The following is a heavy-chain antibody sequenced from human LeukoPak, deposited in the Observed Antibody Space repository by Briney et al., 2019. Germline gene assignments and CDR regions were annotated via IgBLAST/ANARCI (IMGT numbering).Heavy chain of an antibody. D-gene: IGHD3-16*01. CDR2: IYYSGTT. Sequence: SETLSLTCTVSRGSLSSYYWSWIRQPPGTRLESSRYIYYSGTTNYNPSLKSRVTISVDTSKHQFCLKLSSVTAADSAVYYSARTPVSWGFYYGMDVWGQATTVTASS. J-gene: IGHJ6*02. CDR3: ARTPVSWGFYYGMDV. CDR1: RGSLSSYY. V-gene: IGHV4-59*01.